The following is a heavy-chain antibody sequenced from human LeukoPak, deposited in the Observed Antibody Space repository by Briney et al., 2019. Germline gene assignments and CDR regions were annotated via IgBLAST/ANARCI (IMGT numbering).Heavy chain of an antibody. CDR1: GGSFSGYY. CDR3: ARGCGHRTYDFWSGYYGADNWFDP. V-gene: IGHV4-34*01. J-gene: IGHJ5*02. D-gene: IGHD3-3*01. Sequence: SETLSLTCAVYGGSFSGYYWSWIRQPPGKGLEWIGEINHSGSTNYNPSLKSRVTISVDTSKNQFSLKLSSVTAADTAVYYCARGCGHRTYDFWSGYYGADNWFDPWGQGTLVTVSS. CDR2: INHSGST.